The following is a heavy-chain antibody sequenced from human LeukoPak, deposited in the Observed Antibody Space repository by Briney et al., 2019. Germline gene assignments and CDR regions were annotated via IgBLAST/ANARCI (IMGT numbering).Heavy chain of an antibody. D-gene: IGHD6-6*01. CDR1: GGSISGYY. J-gene: IGHJ4*02. V-gene: IGHV4-59*01. CDR2: IYYSGST. Sequence: PSETLSLTCTVSGGSISGYYCGWIRQPPGKRLEWIGYIYYSGSTNYNPSLKSRVTISVDTSKNQFSLKLSSVTAADTAVYYCARGQYSSPFFDYWGQGTLVTVSS. CDR3: ARGQYSSPFFDY.